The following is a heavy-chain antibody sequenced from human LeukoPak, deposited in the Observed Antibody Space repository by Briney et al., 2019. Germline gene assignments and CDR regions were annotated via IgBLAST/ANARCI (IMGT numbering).Heavy chain of an antibody. Sequence: PSETLSLNCSVSGGYIITSDHYWGWIRQPPGKGLEWIGSIYYTGSTSTNPFFKSRVTVSVDTSKNQFSLNLTSVTAADTAVYYCARERYYYGGKTWFDPWGQGTLVTVSS. D-gene: IGHD4-23*01. V-gene: IGHV4-39*07. J-gene: IGHJ5*02. CDR3: ARERYYYGGKTWFDP. CDR1: GGYIITSDHY. CDR2: IYYTGST.